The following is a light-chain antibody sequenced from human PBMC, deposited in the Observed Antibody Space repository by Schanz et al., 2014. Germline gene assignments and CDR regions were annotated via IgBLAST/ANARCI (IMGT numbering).Light chain of an antibody. V-gene: IGLV2-8*01. J-gene: IGLJ1*01. CDR2: EVN. CDR3: SSYGGNLGV. Sequence: QSALTQPASVSGSPGQSITITCTGTSSDVGGYNYVSWYQQHPGKAPKLMIYEVNKRPSGVPDRFSGSKSGNTASLTVSGLQAEDEADYYCSSYGGNLGVFGTGTKLTVL. CDR1: SSDVGGYNY.